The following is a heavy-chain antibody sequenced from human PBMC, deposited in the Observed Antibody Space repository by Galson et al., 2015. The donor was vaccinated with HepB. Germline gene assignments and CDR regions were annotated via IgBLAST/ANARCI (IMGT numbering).Heavy chain of an antibody. D-gene: IGHD3-22*01. CDR1: GGSFSGYY. CDR3: ARGGLRYDSSGYYLGGMDV. CDR2: INHSGST. Sequence: ETLSLTCAVYGGSFSGYYWSWIRQPPGKGLEWIGEINHSGSTNYNPSLKSRVTISVDTSKNQFSLKLSSVTAADTAVYYCARGGLRYDSSGYYLGGMDVWGQGTTVTVSS. J-gene: IGHJ6*02. V-gene: IGHV4-34*01.